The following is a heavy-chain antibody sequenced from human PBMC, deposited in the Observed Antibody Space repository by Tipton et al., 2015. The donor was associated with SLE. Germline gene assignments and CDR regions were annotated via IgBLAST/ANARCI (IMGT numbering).Heavy chain of an antibody. J-gene: IGHJ2*01. D-gene: IGHD6-19*01. CDR1: GFTFSSYA. V-gene: IGHV3-23*01. Sequence: GSLRLSCAASGFTFSSYAMSWVRQAPGKGLEWVSAISGSGGSTYYADSVKGRFTISRDNSKNTLYLQMNSLRAEDTAVCYCAKGSVAGTWYFDLWGRGTLVTVSS. CDR3: AKGSVAGTWYFDL. CDR2: ISGSGGST.